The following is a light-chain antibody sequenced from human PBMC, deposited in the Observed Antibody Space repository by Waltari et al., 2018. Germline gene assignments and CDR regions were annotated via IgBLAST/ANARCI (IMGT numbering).Light chain of an antibody. CDR2: AAS. CDR1: ESISNY. V-gene: IGKV1-39*01. Sequence: DIQMTQFPSSLSASVGDRVPITCRASESISNYLNWYQVTLGKAPKLPIYAASNLQSGVPSRFSGSGSGTDFTLTISSLQPEDFATYYCQQSHSTPQTFGQGTKLDIK. J-gene: IGKJ2*01. CDR3: QQSHSTPQT.